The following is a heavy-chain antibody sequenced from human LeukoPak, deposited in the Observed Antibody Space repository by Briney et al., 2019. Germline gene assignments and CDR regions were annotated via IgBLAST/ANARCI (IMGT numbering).Heavy chain of an antibody. CDR1: GFIFNDFD. CDR3: ARGNYDFAYDP. J-gene: IGHJ5*02. CDR2: LSTSGSYI. D-gene: IGHD3-3*01. Sequence: GGSLRLSCAASGFIFNDFDMNWVRQAPGKGLEWVSYLSTSGSYIHYADSVKGRFTISRDAGKNSLYLQLDSLTVEDTAVYFCARGNYDFAYDPWGQGILVTVSS. V-gene: IGHV3-21*01.